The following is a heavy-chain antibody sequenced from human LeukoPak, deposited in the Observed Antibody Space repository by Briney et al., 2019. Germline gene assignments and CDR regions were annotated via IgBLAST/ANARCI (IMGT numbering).Heavy chain of an antibody. V-gene: IGHV3-53*01. CDR1: GFTFSSYA. Sequence: GGSLRLSCAASGFTFSSYAMSWVRQAPGKGLEWVSVIYSGGSTYYADSVKGRFTISRDNSKNTLYLQMNSLRAEDTAVYYCARVWGYYYGSGSYSRYYYMDVWGKGTTVTISS. J-gene: IGHJ6*03. CDR2: IYSGGST. CDR3: ARVWGYYYGSGSYSRYYYMDV. D-gene: IGHD3-10*01.